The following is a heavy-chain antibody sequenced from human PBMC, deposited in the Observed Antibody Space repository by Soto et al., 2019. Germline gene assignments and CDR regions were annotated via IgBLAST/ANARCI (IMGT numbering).Heavy chain of an antibody. V-gene: IGHV6-1*01. CDR3: ARLIGDSWLDS. CDR1: GDSVSPNSAT. J-gene: IGHJ5*01. CDR2: TYYRSNWYY. D-gene: IGHD2-8*01. Sequence: SQTLSLTCAISGDSVSPNSATWDWIRPSPSRGLEWLGRTYYRSNWYYDYAVSVRGRITINPDTSNNQLSLQLNSVTPDDTAVYYCARLIGDSWLDSWGQGTLVTVSS.